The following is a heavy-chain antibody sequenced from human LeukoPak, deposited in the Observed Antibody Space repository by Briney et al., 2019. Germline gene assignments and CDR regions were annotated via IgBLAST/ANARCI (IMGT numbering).Heavy chain of an antibody. J-gene: IGHJ3*02. CDR2: IYYSGST. CDR1: GGSISSYY. CDR3: ARVVTIFGVVIKGAFDI. Sequence: SETLSLTCTVSGGSISSYYWSWIRQPPGKGLEWIGYIYYSGSTNYNPSLKSRVTISVDTSKNQFSLKLSSVTAADTAVYYCARVVTIFGVVIKGAFDIWGQGTMVTVSS. D-gene: IGHD3-3*01. V-gene: IGHV4-59*01.